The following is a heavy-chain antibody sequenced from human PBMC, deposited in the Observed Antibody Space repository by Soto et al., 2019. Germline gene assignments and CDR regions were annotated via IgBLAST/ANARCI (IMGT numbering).Heavy chain of an antibody. CDR3: ARDLRDTGYSYGRPYYYYGMDV. J-gene: IGHJ6*02. D-gene: IGHD5-18*01. CDR1: GGSISSYY. Sequence: PSETLSLTCTVSGGSISSYYWSWIRQPPGKGLEWIGYIYYSGSTNYNPSLKSRVTISVDTSKNQFSLKLSSVTAADTAVYYCARDLRDTGYSYGRPYYYYGMDVWGQGTTVTVSS. CDR2: IYYSGST. V-gene: IGHV4-59*01.